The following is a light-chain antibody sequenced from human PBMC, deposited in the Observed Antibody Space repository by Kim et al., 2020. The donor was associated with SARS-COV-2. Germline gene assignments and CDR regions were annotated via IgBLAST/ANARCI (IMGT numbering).Light chain of an antibody. Sequence: NFMLTQPHSVSESPGKTVTISCTRSSGTIVSNYVQWYQQRPGSAPTTVIYEDDQRPSGVPDRFSGSIDRSSNSASLTISGLKTEDEADYYCQSYDSSNQVFGGGTQLTVL. CDR2: EDD. V-gene: IGLV6-57*03. CDR1: SGTIVSNY. J-gene: IGLJ3*02. CDR3: QSYDSSNQV.